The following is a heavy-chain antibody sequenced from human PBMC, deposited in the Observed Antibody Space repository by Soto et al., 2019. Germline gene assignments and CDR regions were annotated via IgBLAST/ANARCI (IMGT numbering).Heavy chain of an antibody. CDR3: ARDKDWAFDY. Sequence: EVQLVESGGGLVQPGGSLRLSCVASGCTFSSYSMVWVRQAPGKGLEWIAYIFVSSTTIHYADSVKGRFTVSRDNTQNSLFLLMNSLRAEDTAIYCCARDKDWAFDYWGQGTQVIVSS. V-gene: IGHV3-48*04. CDR1: GCTFSSYS. CDR2: IFVSSTTI. J-gene: IGHJ4*02. D-gene: IGHD3-9*01.